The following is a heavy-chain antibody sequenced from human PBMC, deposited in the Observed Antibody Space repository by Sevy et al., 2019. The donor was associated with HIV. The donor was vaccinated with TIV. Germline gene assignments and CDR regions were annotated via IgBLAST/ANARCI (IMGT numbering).Heavy chain of an antibody. CDR2: ISAYNGNT. CDR3: ARGADMTPYDAFDI. D-gene: IGHD2-15*01. Sequence: ASVKVSCKASGYTFTSYGISWVRQAPGQGLEWMGWISAYNGNTNYAQKLQGRVTMTTDTSTRTAYMELRSLRSDDTAVYYCARGADMTPYDAFDIWGQGTMVTVSS. V-gene: IGHV1-18*01. CDR1: GYTFTSYG. J-gene: IGHJ3*02.